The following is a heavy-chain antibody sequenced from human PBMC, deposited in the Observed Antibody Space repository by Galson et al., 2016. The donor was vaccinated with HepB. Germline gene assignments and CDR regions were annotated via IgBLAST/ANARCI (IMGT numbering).Heavy chain of an antibody. Sequence: SLRLSCAVSGFTFSGSWMHWVRQAPGKGPVWVSRINSDGSSTRYADAVKGRFTISRDNAKNTLYLQMNSLRAEDTAIYYCARNLEYRDNSGCYTGFDYWGQGTQVAVSS. V-gene: IGHV3-74*01. D-gene: IGHD2-2*02. CDR3: ARNLEYRDNSGCYTGFDY. J-gene: IGHJ4*02. CDR1: GFTFSGSW. CDR2: INSDGSST.